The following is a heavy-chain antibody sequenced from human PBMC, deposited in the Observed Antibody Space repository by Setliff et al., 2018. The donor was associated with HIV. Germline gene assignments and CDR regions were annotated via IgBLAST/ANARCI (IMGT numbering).Heavy chain of an antibody. V-gene: IGHV4-4*09. CDR1: GGSISSYY. CDR3: ARLGPDGYNSRHDAFDI. D-gene: IGHD5-12*01. Sequence: SETLSLTCTVSGGSISSYYWSWIRQPPGKGLEWVGYIYTSGSTNYNPSLKSRVTISVDTSKNQFSLKLSSVTAADTAVYYCARLGPDGYNSRHDAFDIWGQGTMVTVSS. J-gene: IGHJ3*02. CDR2: IYTSGST.